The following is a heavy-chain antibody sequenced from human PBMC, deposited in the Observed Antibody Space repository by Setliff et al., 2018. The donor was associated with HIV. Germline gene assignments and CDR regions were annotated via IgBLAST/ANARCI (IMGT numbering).Heavy chain of an antibody. CDR1: GGSISSYY. J-gene: IGHJ3*02. CDR3: ARNPCSGGSCPDAFDI. D-gene: IGHD2-15*01. Sequence: SETLSLTCTVYGGSISSYYWSWIRQPPGKGLEWIGYIYYSGSTNYNPSLKSRVTISVDTSKNQFSLKLSSVTAADTAVYYCARNPCSGGSCPDAFDIWGQGTMVTVSS. CDR2: IYYSGST. V-gene: IGHV4-59*01.